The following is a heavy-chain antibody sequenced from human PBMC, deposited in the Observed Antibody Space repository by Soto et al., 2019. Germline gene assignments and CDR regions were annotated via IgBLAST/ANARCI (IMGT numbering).Heavy chain of an antibody. V-gene: IGHV4-59*01. J-gene: IGHJ4*02. CDR3: ARGGRKPPQVIDY. Sequence: SETLSLTCTVSGGSISSYYWSWIRQPPGKGLEWIGYIYYSGSTNYNPSLKSRVTISVDTSKNQFSLKLSSVTAADTAVYYCARGGRKPPQVIDYWGQGTLVTVSS. CDR1: GGSISSYY. CDR2: IYYSGST. D-gene: IGHD3-10*01.